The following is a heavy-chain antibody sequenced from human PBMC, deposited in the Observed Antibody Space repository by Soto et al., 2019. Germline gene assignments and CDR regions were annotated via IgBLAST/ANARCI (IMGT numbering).Heavy chain of an antibody. J-gene: IGHJ5*02. V-gene: IGHV4-59*01. D-gene: IGHD6-13*01. CDR1: GDSLSGYY. CDR2: FYSSGSP. CDR3: ARQGAACTLQWSDP. Sequence: SETLSLTCTVSGDSLSGYYWSWIRQTPGKRLEWIGYFYSSGSPHHNPSLKGRVTISEDRSKNRFYLKLSSVTAADTAVYYCARQGAACTLQWSDPWGQGTLVTVSS.